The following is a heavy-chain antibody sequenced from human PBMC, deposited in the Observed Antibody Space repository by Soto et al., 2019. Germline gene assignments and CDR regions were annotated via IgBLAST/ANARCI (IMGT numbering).Heavy chain of an antibody. Sequence: QVQLVQSGAEVKKPGSSVKVSCKASGGTFSSYAISWVRQAPGQGLEWMGGIIPIFGTANYAQKFQGRVTITADESTSTAYVELSSLRSEDTAVYYCARDSDGGAAAGTGRLSNWFDPWGQGTLVTVSS. V-gene: IGHV1-69*01. D-gene: IGHD6-13*01. J-gene: IGHJ5*02. CDR1: GGTFSSYA. CDR3: ARDSDGGAAAGTGRLSNWFDP. CDR2: IIPIFGTA.